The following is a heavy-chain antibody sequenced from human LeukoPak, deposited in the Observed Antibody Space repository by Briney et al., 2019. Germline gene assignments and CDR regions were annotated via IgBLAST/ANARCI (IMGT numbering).Heavy chain of an antibody. Sequence: IYTSGSTNYNPSLKSRVTISVDTSKNQFSLKLSSVTAADTAVYYCARGHIVGATTRFDYWGQGTLVTVSS. V-gene: IGHV4-61*02. D-gene: IGHD1-26*01. J-gene: IGHJ4*02. CDR2: IYTSGST. CDR3: ARGHIVGATTRFDY.